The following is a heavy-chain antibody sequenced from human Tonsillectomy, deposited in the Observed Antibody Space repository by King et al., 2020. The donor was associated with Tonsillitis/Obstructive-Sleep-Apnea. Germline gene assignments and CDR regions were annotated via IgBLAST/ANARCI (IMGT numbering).Heavy chain of an antibody. Sequence: VQLVESGGGLEQPGGSLGISCAASGFTFSSYDMTWVRQAPGKGLELVSVISGSGGSTYYADSVKGRFTISRDNSKNMLYLQMNSLGADDTAVYYCAKAARNYGYYYYYGLDVWGQGTTVTVSS. CDR3: AKAARNYGYYYYYGLDV. CDR2: ISGSGGST. D-gene: IGHD3-16*01. J-gene: IGHJ6*02. V-gene: IGHV3-23*04. CDR1: GFTFSSYD.